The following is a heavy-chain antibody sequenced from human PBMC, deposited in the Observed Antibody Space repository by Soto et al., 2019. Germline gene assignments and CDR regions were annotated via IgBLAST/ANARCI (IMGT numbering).Heavy chain of an antibody. CDR2: ISGSGGST. J-gene: IGHJ6*02. Sequence: GGSLRLSCAASGFTFSSYAMSWVRQAPGKGLEWVSAISGSGGSTYYADSVKGRFTISRDNSKNTLYLQMNSLKTEDTAVYYCTTEGYSYGSDSYYYYGMDVWGQGTTVTVSS. CDR1: GFTFSSYA. CDR3: TTEGYSYGSDSYYYYGMDV. V-gene: IGHV3-23*01. D-gene: IGHD5-18*01.